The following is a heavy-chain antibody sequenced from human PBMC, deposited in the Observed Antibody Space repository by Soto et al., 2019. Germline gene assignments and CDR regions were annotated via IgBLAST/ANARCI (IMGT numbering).Heavy chain of an antibody. CDR1: GFTFSSYW. J-gene: IGHJ6*02. CDR3: ARDETWELRSYYYYGMDV. V-gene: IGHV3-7*05. D-gene: IGHD1-26*01. CDR2: IKQDGSEK. Sequence: GGSLRLSCAASGFTFSSYWMSWVRQAPGKGLEWVANIKQDGSEKYYVDSVKGRFTISRDNAKNSLYLQMNSLRAEDTAVYYCARDETWELRSYYYYGMDVWGQGTTVTVSS.